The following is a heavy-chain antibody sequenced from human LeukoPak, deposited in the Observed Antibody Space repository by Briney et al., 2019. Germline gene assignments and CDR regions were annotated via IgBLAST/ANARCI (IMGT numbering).Heavy chain of an antibody. J-gene: IGHJ4*02. V-gene: IGHV3-15*01. CDR2: IRSRSAGGTT. CDR1: GLTFNNAW. D-gene: IGHD2-15*01. CDR3: STGGGTHDY. Sequence: GGSLRLSCAASGLTFNNAWMSWVRQAPGKGLEWVGRIRSRSAGGTTDYGAPVKGRFTISRDDSKNTLYLQMNSLKTEDTVVYYCSTGGGTHDYWGQGTLVTVSS.